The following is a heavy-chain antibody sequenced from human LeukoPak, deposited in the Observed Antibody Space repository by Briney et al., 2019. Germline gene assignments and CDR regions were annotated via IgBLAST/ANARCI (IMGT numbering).Heavy chain of an antibody. D-gene: IGHD3-9*01. J-gene: IGHJ4*02. CDR1: GFTVSSNY. CDR3: ARAGRDYDILTGYSVPDY. V-gene: IGHV3-66*01. Sequence: GGSLRLSCAASGFTVSSNYMSRVRQAPGKGLEWVSVIYSGGSTYYADSVKGRFTISRDNSKNTLYLQMNSLRVEDTAVYYCARAGRDYDILTGYSVPDYWGQGTLVTVSS. CDR2: IYSGGST.